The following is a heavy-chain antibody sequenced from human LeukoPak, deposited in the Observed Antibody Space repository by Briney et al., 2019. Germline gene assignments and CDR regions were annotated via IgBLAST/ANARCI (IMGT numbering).Heavy chain of an antibody. J-gene: IGHJ3*01. CDR1: GVSVRTNY. D-gene: IGHD3-22*01. CDR2: IYSGGTI. CDR3: VRADHHPFYSDISGYYGDTFDV. Sequence: PGGSLRLSCAASGVSVRTNYMSWVRQAPGKGLEWVSVIYSGGTIRYADSVKGRFTISRDNSRDTLHLQMNSLRVDDTAVYYCVRADHHPFYSDISGYYGDTFDVWGQGTVVTVSS. V-gene: IGHV3-53*01.